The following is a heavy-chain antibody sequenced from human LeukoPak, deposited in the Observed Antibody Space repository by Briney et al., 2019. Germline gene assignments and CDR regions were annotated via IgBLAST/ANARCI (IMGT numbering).Heavy chain of an antibody. D-gene: IGHD6-13*01. V-gene: IGHV3-64D*06. Sequence: GGSLRFSASASVFTSSRFIMHWVPTGPGQGREYVSEFSSNGGSRYYADSVKSRFTISKDNSKNTLYLQMISLRAEDTAVYYCVKGPQGSSWYFWVYWGQGTLVTVSS. CDR2: FSSNGGSR. CDR3: VKGPQGSSWYFWVY. J-gene: IGHJ4*02. CDR1: VFTSSRFI.